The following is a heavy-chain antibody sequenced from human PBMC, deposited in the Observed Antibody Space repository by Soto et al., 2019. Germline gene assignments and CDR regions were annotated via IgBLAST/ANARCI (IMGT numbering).Heavy chain of an antibody. CDR2: IDPKTGDT. V-gene: IGHV1-2*06. CDR3: ASLKQSSNGIDY. D-gene: IGHD2-8*01. J-gene: IGHJ4*02. CDR1: VEGFSRYV. Sequence: VNGYWKGAVEGFSRYVGSWVRQAPGQGLEWMGRIDPKTGDTHYSPKFLGRVTMTRDTSISTACMELSSLTSDDTAFYYCASLKQSSNGIDYWGQGTLDTVSS.